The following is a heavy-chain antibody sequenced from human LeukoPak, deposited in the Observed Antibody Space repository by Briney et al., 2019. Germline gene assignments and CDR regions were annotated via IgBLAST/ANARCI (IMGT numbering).Heavy chain of an antibody. J-gene: IGHJ4*02. D-gene: IGHD4-17*01. CDR2: ISAYNGNT. CDR3: ARGPLTVTTPYYFDY. V-gene: IGHV1-18*01. Sequence: ASVKVSCKASGYTFTSYGISWVRQAPGQGLEWMGWISAYNGNTNYAQKLQGRVTMTTDTSTSTAYMELSSLRSEDTAVYYCARGPLTVTTPYYFDYWGQGTLVTVSS. CDR1: GYTFTSYG.